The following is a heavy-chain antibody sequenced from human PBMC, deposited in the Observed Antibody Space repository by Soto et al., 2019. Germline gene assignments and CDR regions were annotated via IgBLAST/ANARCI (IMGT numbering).Heavy chain of an antibody. Sequence: GGSLRLSCAASGFTFSNAWMSWVRQAPGKGLEWVGRIKSKTGGGTTDYAAPVKGRFTISRDESKNTLYLQMNSLKTEDTAVYYCTTGNVGASPFDYWGQGTLVTVSS. CDR3: TTGNVGASPFDY. J-gene: IGHJ4*02. D-gene: IGHD1-26*01. CDR1: GFTFSNAW. V-gene: IGHV3-15*01. CDR2: IKSKTGGGTT.